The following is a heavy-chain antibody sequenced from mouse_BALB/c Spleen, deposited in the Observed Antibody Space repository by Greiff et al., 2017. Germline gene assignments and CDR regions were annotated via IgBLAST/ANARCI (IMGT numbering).Heavy chain of an antibody. J-gene: IGHJ3*01. D-gene: IGHD2-1*01. CDR2: IYPGSGNT. V-gene: IGHV1-84*02. CDR3: ARAGGNWFAY. Sequence: LVESGPELVKPGASVKISCKASGYTFTDYYINWVKQKPGQGLEWIGWIYPGSGNTKYNEKFKGKATLTVDTSSSTAYMQLSSLTSEDTAVYFCARAGGNWFAYWGQGTLVTVSA. CDR1: GYTFTDYY.